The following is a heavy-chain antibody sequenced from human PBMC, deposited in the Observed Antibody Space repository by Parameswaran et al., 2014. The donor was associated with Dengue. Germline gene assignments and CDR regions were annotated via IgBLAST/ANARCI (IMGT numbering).Heavy chain of an antibody. V-gene: IGHV1-46*01. J-gene: IGHJ4*02. Sequence: WVRQAPGQGLEWMGIINPSGGSTSYAQKFQGRVTMTRDTSTSTVYMELSSLRSEDTAVYYCARARNGDSFDYWGQGTLVTVSS. CDR3: ARARNGDSFDY. D-gene: IGHD4-17*01. CDR2: INPSGGST.